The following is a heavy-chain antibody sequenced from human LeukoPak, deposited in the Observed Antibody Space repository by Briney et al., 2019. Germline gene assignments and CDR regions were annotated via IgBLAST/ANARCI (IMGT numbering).Heavy chain of an antibody. Sequence: ASVKVSCKASGYTFTSYDINWVRQATGQGLEWMGWMNPNSGNTGHAQKFQGRVTITRNTSISTAYMELSSLRSEDTAVYYCARGPGVGYGDYGSSHYYYYMDVWGKGTTVTVSS. CDR3: ARGPGVGYGDYGSSHYYYYMDV. CDR1: GYTFTSYD. CDR2: MNPNSGNT. J-gene: IGHJ6*03. V-gene: IGHV1-8*03. D-gene: IGHD4-17*01.